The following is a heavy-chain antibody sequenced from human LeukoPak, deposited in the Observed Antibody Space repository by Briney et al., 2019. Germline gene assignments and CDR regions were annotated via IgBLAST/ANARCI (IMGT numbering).Heavy chain of an antibody. CDR3: ARSQSMEGAPTRAFDI. J-gene: IGHJ3*02. CDR2: ISSSSSYI. V-gene: IGHV3-21*01. CDR1: GFTFSSYS. Sequence: GGSLRLSCAASGFTFSSYSMNWVRQAPGKGLEWVSSISSSSSYIYCADSVKGRFTISRDNAKNSLYLQMDSLRAEDTAVYYCARSQSMEGAPTRAFDIWGQGTMVTVSS. D-gene: IGHD1-26*01.